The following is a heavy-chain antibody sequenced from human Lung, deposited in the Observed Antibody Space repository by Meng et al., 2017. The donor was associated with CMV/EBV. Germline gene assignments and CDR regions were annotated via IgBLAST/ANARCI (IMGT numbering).Heavy chain of an antibody. CDR1: GFTFSDFY. CDR2: IGTSESSK. Sequence: GGSLRLSCAASGFTFSDFYMSWIRQAPGKGLEWVANIGTSESSKYYVDSVKGRFTVSRDNTKNSLYLQMNTLTVEDTAAYYCARGGGATAKDFYGMDVWGQRXTVTVSS. J-gene: IGHJ6*01. CDR3: ARGGGATAKDFYGMDV. V-gene: IGHV3-11*04. D-gene: IGHD1-26*01.